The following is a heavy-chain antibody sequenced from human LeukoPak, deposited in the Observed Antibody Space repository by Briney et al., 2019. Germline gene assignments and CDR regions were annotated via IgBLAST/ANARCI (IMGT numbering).Heavy chain of an antibody. D-gene: IGHD3-9*01. Sequence: GGSLRLSCAASGFTFRNYGMHWVRQAPGKGLEWVAVISYDGSYKYYADSVKGRFTISRDDSKNTLYLQMNSLRVEDTAVYFCAKKQAHFDWVGHDAFDIWGQGTMVTVSS. V-gene: IGHV3-30*18. CDR1: GFTFRNYG. CDR3: AKKQAHFDWVGHDAFDI. J-gene: IGHJ3*02. CDR2: ISYDGSYK.